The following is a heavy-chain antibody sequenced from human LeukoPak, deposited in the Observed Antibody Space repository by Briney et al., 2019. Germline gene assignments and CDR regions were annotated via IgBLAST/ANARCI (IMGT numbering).Heavy chain of an antibody. D-gene: IGHD1-26*01. CDR3: TTSPVGATKLGY. J-gene: IGHJ4*02. V-gene: IGHV3-15*01. CDR1: GFTFSNAW. CDR2: IKSKTDGRTT. Sequence: PGGSLRLSCAASGFTFSNAWMSWVRHAPGKGLEWVGRIKSKTDGRTTDYAAPVKGRFTISKDDSKNTLYLQMNSLKTEDTAVYYCTTSPVGATKLGYWGQGTLVTVSS.